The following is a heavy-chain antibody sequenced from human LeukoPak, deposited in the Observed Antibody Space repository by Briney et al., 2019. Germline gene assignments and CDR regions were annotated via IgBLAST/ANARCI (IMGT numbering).Heavy chain of an antibody. CDR2: FDPEDGET. J-gene: IGHJ4*02. V-gene: IGHV1-24*01. CDR1: GYTLTELS. D-gene: IGHD3/OR15-3a*01. CDR3: ATEDWTNLRKTRAYSYYFDY. Sequence: ASVKVSCKVSGYTLTELSMHWARQAPGKGLEWMGGFDPEDGETIYAQKFQGRVTMTEDTSTDTAYMELSSLRSEDTAVHYCATEDWTNLRKTRAYSYYFDYWGQGTLVTVSS.